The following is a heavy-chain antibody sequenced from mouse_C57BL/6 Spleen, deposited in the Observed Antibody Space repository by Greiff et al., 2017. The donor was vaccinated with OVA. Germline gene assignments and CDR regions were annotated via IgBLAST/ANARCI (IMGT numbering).Heavy chain of an antibody. D-gene: IGHD1-1*01. J-gene: IGHJ2*01. CDR1: GFSFNTYA. CDR2: IRSKSNNYAT. CDR3: VRHEDYYGSSLDY. Sequence: EVKVVESGGGLVQPKGSLKLSCAASGFSFNTYAMNWVRQAPGKGLEWVARIRSKSNNYATYYADSVKDRFTISRDDSESMLYLQMNNLKTEDTAMYYCVRHEDYYGSSLDYWGQGTTLTVSS. V-gene: IGHV10-1*01.